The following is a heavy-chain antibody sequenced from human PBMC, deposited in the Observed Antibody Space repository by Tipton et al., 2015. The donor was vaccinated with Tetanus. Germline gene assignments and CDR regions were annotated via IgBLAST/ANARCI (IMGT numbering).Heavy chain of an antibody. CDR2: IYHSGST. Sequence: TLSLTCAVSGGSISSDKWWSWVRQPPGKGLEWIGEIYHSGSTNYNPSLKSRVTISVDKSRTQLSLKLSSVTAADTAVYYCTRGLPREPFYFDYWGQGKLVAVSS. D-gene: IGHD1-26*01. CDR1: GGSISSDKW. CDR3: TRGLPREPFYFDY. V-gene: IGHV4-4*02. J-gene: IGHJ4*02.